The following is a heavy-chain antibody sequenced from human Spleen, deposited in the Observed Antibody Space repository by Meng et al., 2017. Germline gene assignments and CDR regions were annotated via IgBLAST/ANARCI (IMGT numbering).Heavy chain of an antibody. D-gene: IGHD5-12*01. CDR1: GFTFSDYY. CDR3: ANIVATIPRS. J-gene: IGHJ5*02. CDR2: ISSSGSTI. V-gene: IGHV3-11*01. Sequence: GESLKISCAASGFTFSDYYMSWIRQAPGKGLEWVSYISSSGSTIYYADSVKGRFTISRDNAKNSLYLQMNSLRAEDTAVYYCANIVATIPRSWGQGTLVTVSS.